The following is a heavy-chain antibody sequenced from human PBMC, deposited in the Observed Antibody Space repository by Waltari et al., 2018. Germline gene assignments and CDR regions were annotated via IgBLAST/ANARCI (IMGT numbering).Heavy chain of an antibody. J-gene: IGHJ4*02. CDR2: ISWNGVRT. Sequence: EVQLAESGGGVVRPGESLRLSCVASAFTFDDYGMSWVPQVPGEGLEWGLAISWNGVRTGYADSVKGRFTISRDNAKNSLYLQMNSLRAEDTAFYYCAREGNWNEGYFDYWGQGTLVTVSS. CDR1: AFTFDDYG. CDR3: AREGNWNEGYFDY. V-gene: IGHV3-20*04. D-gene: IGHD1-1*01.